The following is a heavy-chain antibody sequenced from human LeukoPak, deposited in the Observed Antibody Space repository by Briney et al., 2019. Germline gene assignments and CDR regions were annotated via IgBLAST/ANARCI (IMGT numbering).Heavy chain of an antibody. CDR2: IIPIFGTA. V-gene: IGHV1-69*13. Sequence: WASVEVSCKASGGTFSSYAISWVRQAPGQGLEWMGGIIPIFGTATYAQKFRGRVTITADESTSTAYMELSSLRSEDTAVYYCARVTGGIAAAGYAFDIWGQGTMVTVSS. D-gene: IGHD6-13*01. J-gene: IGHJ3*02. CDR1: GGTFSSYA. CDR3: ARVTGGIAAAGYAFDI.